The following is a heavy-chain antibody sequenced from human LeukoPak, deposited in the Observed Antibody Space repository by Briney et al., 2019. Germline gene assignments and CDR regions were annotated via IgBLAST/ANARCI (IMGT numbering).Heavy chain of an antibody. CDR3: ARFTYTTRPSDV. CDR1: GGSISGYY. D-gene: IGHD3-16*01. J-gene: IGHJ6*04. CDR2: IYSSGST. Sequence: SSETLSLTCSVSGGSISGYYWSWIRQPPGQTLEWIGYIYSSGSTNYNPSLQSRVTMSVDTSMNQFSLRLSSVTAADTAVYYCARFTYTTRPSDVWGKGTTVTVSS. V-gene: IGHV4-4*09.